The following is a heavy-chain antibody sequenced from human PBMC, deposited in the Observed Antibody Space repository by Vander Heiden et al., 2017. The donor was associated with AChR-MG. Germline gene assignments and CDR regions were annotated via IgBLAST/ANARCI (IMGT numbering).Heavy chain of an antibody. D-gene: IGHD3-3*01. Sequence: QVQLVESGGGVVQPGRSLRLSCAASGFPFSSYGMPWVRQAPGKGLEWVAVIWYDGSNKYYADSVKGRFTISRDNSKNTLYLQMNSLRAEDTAVYYCARESYYDFWSGYPESDAFDIWGQGTMVTVSS. CDR3: ARESYYDFWSGYPESDAFDI. V-gene: IGHV3-33*01. CDR2: IWYDGSNK. J-gene: IGHJ3*02. CDR1: GFPFSSYG.